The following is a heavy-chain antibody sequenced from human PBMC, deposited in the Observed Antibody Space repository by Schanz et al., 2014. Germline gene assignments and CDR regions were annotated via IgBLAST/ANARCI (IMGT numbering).Heavy chain of an antibody. CDR3: ARPRFDYGEVDY. CDR2: IGYLGDT. D-gene: IGHD4-17*01. Sequence: EVQLLESGGGLVKPGGSLRLSCAASGFTLSNSDMHWVRQGTGKGLEWVSTIGYLGDTYYPDSVRGRFTISRDRFQNTLYLRMSSLRAEDTAVYYCARPRFDYGEVDYWGQGTLVTVSS. CDR1: GFTLSNSD. J-gene: IGHJ4*02. V-gene: IGHV3-13*01.